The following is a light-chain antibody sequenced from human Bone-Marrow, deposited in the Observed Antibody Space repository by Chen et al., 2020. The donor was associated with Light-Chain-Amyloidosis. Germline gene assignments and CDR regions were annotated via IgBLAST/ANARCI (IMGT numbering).Light chain of an antibody. V-gene: IGLV2-14*03. J-gene: IGLJ1*01. Sequence: QSALTQPASVSGSPGQSITISCTGTRSDIGGYQYVSWYQQHTGEAPKLMIYDVSRRPSGVSNRFSGSKSGNTASLTISGLQAEDEADYYCSSYTPRTTLYVFGTGTKVTVL. CDR2: DVS. CDR1: RSDIGGYQY. CDR3: SSYTPRTTLYV.